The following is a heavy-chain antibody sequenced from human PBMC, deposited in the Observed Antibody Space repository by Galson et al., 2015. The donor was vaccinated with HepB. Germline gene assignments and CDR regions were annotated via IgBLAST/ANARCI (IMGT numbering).Heavy chain of an antibody. CDR2: ISGSGATA. CDR3: AKVFCSSVSCPGDY. D-gene: IGHD2-2*01. Sequence: SLRLSCAASGFTFSHYAMTWVRQAPGKGLEWVSVISGSGATAYYADSVKGRFTISRDNSKNTLYLQMNTLRAEDTAVYYCAKVFCSSVSCPGDYWGQGTLVTVSS. V-gene: IGHV3-23*01. J-gene: IGHJ4*02. CDR1: GFTFSHYA.